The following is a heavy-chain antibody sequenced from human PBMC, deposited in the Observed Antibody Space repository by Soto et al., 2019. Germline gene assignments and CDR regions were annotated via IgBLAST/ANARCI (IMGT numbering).Heavy chain of an antibody. J-gene: IGHJ4*02. CDR2: INAGNGNT. D-gene: IGHD2-21*01. V-gene: IGHV1-3*05. CDR3: ARGGEPIGY. CDR1: GYTCTSYA. Sequence: QVQLVQSGAEEKKPGASEKDSRQASGYTCTSYAMHGVRQAPGQRLEWMGWINAGNGNTKYSQKFQGRVTITRDTSASPAYMELSSLRSADTAVYYCARGGEPIGYLGQGTLVNVSS.